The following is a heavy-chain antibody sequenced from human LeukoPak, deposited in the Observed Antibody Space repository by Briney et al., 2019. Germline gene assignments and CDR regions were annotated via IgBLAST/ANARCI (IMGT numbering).Heavy chain of an antibody. D-gene: IGHD2-2*01. Sequence: PSETLSLTCAVYGGSFSGYYWSWIRQPPGKGLEWIGEINHSGSTNYNLSLKSRVTISVDTSKNQSSLKLSSVTAADTAVYYCASVVVVPAARNWFDPWGQGTLVTVSS. J-gene: IGHJ5*02. CDR1: GGSFSGYY. V-gene: IGHV4-34*01. CDR3: ASVVVVPAARNWFDP. CDR2: INHSGST.